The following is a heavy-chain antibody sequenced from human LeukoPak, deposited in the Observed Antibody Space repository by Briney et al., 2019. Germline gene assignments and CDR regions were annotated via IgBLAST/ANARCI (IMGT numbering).Heavy chain of an antibody. J-gene: IGHJ4*02. CDR2: ISSRGGST. Sequence: GGSLRLSCAASGFTFSTYVMSWVRQAPGKGLEWVSSISSRGGSTYYADSVKGRFTISRGNSKNTLSLQMNSLRAEDTAMYYCARDHGYSNGHPFDYWGQGTLVTVSS. CDR1: GFTFSTYV. CDR3: ARDHGYSNGHPFDY. D-gene: IGHD5-18*01. V-gene: IGHV3-23*01.